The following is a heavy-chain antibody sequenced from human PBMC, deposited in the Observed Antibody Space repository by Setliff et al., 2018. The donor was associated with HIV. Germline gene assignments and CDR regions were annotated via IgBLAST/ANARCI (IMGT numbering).Heavy chain of an antibody. CDR3: ARESRGFDP. J-gene: IGHJ5*02. CDR2: IIPIFGTA. Sequence: KVSCKASGYTFTDYFIHWVRQAPGQGLEWMGGIIPIFGTANYAQKFQGRVTITTDESTSTAYMELSSLRSEDTAVYYCARESRGFDPWGQGTLVTVPQ. CDR1: GYTFTDYF. V-gene: IGHV1-69*05.